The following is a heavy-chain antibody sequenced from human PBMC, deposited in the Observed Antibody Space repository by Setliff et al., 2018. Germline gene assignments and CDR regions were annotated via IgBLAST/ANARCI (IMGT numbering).Heavy chain of an antibody. V-gene: IGHV4-30-4*08. J-gene: IGHJ3*02. D-gene: IGHD2-15*01. CDR1: GGSISSDDNY. CDR3: ARRLRESHAFHI. Sequence: PSETLSLPCTVSGGSISSDDNYWSWIRLPPGKGLEWIGYIHNSGTAYYNPSLRSRLTISVDTSKNQSSLKLNSVTAADTAVYYCARRLRESHAFHIWGQGTLVTVSS. CDR2: IHNSGTA.